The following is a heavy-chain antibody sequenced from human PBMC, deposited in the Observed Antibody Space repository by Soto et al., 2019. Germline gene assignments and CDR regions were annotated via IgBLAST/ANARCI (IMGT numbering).Heavy chain of an antibody. CDR3: ARVLVFYDQFGP. V-gene: IGHV3-11*01. J-gene: IGHJ5*02. Sequence: GGSMRLSCAASGFTFTDYYMTWIRQAPGKGLEWVSYISSSGSTIYYADSVKGRFTISRDNAKNSLYLQMTSLRAEDTAVYYQARVLVFYDQFGPWCQQTLFTVSS. D-gene: IGHD3-22*01. CDR1: GFTFTDYY. CDR2: ISSSGSTI.